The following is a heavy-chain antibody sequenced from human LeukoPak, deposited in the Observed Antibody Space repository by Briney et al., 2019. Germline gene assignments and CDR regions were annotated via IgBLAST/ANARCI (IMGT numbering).Heavy chain of an antibody. CDR3: ARARGSGRTRFDY. Sequence: KSSATLSLTCTVSGGSISSYYWSWIRQPPGKGLEWIGYIYYSGSTNYNPSLKSRVTISVDTSKNQFSLKLSSVTAADTAVYYCARARGSGRTRFDYWGQGTLVTVSS. V-gene: IGHV4-59*01. CDR2: IYYSGST. D-gene: IGHD3-10*01. CDR1: GGSISSYY. J-gene: IGHJ4*02.